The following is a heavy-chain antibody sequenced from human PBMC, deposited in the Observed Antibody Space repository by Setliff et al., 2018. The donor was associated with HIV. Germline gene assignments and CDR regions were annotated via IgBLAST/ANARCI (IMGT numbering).Heavy chain of an antibody. CDR2: IYYSGST. D-gene: IGHD3-3*01. CDR1: GGSITTSTFY. V-gene: IGHV4-39*02. Sequence: KASETLSLTCTVSGGSITTSTFYWGWIRQPPGKGLEWIGSIYYSGSTYYNPSLKSRLTITQHTSNNHFSLSLSSVTAADTAVDYCARGVNFDYWGQGTQVTVSS. CDR3: ARGVNFDY. J-gene: IGHJ4*02.